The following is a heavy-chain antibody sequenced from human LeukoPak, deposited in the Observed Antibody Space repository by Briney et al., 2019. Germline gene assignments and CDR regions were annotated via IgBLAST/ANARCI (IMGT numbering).Heavy chain of an antibody. V-gene: IGHV1-18*04. D-gene: IGHD3-10*01. CDR1: GYTFTSYG. Sequence: ASVKVSCKASGYTFTSYGISWVRQAPGQGLEWMGWISAYNGNTNYAQKLQGRVTMTTDTSTSTAYMELRSLGSDDTAVSYCARAPLYGSGSYYSYWGQGTLVTVSS. J-gene: IGHJ4*02. CDR2: ISAYNGNT. CDR3: ARAPLYGSGSYYSY.